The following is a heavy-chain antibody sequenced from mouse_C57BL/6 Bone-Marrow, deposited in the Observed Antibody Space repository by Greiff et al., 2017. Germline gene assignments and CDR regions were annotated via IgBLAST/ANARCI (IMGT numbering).Heavy chain of an antibody. Sequence: EVQRVESGPGLAKPSQTLSLTCSVTGYSITSDYWNWIRKFPGNKLEYMGYISYSGSTYYNPSLKSRISITRDTSKNQYYLQLNSVTTEDTATYYCARYAGTVVATRYFDYWGQGTTLTVSS. D-gene: IGHD1-1*01. CDR3: ARYAGTVVATRYFDY. V-gene: IGHV3-8*01. J-gene: IGHJ2*01. CDR2: ISYSGST. CDR1: GYSITSDY.